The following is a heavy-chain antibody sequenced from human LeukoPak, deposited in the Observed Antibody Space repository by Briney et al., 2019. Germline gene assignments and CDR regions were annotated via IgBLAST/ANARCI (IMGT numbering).Heavy chain of an antibody. CDR2: ITTDNGNT. Sequence: EASVKVSCKASGYTFTSYGITWVRQAPGQGLEWMGWITTDNGNTNYAQKLQGRVTMTTDTSTSTAYMELRSLRSDDTAVYYCARLFYYGSGKHLDYWGQGTLVTVSS. V-gene: IGHV1-18*01. D-gene: IGHD3-10*01. CDR1: GYTFTSYG. CDR3: ARLFYYGSGKHLDY. J-gene: IGHJ4*02.